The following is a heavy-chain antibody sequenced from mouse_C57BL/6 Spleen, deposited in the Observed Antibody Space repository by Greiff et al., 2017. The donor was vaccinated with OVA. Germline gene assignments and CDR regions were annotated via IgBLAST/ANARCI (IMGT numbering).Heavy chain of an antibody. J-gene: IGHJ2*01. Sequence: QVQLQQPGAELVKPGASVKLSCKASGYTFTSYWMQWVKQRPGQGLEWIGEIDPSDSYTNYNQKFKGKATLTVDTSSRTAYMQLSSLTSEDSAVYYCAGGNDYGFDYWGQGTTLTVSS. V-gene: IGHV1-50*01. CDR2: IDPSDSYT. CDR3: AGGNDYGFDY. D-gene: IGHD2-4*01. CDR1: GYTFTSYW.